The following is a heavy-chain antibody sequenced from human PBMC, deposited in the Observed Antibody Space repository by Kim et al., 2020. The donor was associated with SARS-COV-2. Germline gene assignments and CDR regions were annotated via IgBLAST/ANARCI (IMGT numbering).Heavy chain of an antibody. V-gene: IGHV1-24*01. CDR3: ATDRYYYDSSLSAFDI. CDR1: GYTLTELS. J-gene: IGHJ3*02. D-gene: IGHD3-22*01. Sequence: ASVKVSCKVSGYTLTELSMHWVRQAPGKGLEWMGGFDPEDGETIYAQKFQGRVTMTEDTSTDTAYMELSSLRSEDTAVYYCATDRYYYDSSLSAFDIWGQGTMVTVSS. CDR2: FDPEDGET.